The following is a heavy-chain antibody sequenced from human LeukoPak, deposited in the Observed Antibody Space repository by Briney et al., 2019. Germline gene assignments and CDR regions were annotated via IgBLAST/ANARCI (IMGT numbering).Heavy chain of an antibody. D-gene: IGHD3-9*01. CDR1: GGSISSYY. CDR2: IYDSGST. J-gene: IGHJ4*02. CDR3: ARGSKYYDILG. Sequence: PSETLSLTCTVSGGSISSYYWSWIRQPPGKGLEWIGYIYDSGSTNYNPSLKSRVTISVDTSKNQFSLMLSSVTAADTAVYYCARGSKYYDILGWGQGTLVTVSS. V-gene: IGHV4-59*12.